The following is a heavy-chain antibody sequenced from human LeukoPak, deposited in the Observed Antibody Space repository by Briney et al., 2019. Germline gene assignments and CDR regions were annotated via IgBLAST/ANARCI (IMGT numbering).Heavy chain of an antibody. V-gene: IGHV1-3*01. D-gene: IGHD3-22*01. Sequence: ASVKVSCKASGYTFTDYTMHWLRQAPGQRLDWMGWINGGSGNTKYSPEFQGRVTITRDTSASTAYMELSSLRSEDTAVYYCANPRYDSSGYYYVDCGQGTLVTVSS. J-gene: IGHJ4*02. CDR2: INGGSGNT. CDR3: ANPRYDSSGYYYVD. CDR1: GYTFTDYT.